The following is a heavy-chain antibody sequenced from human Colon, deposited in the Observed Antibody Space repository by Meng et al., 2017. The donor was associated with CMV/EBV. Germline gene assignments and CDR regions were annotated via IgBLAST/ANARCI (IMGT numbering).Heavy chain of an antibody. CDR3: ARDKGFLGGTFDY. CDR1: GGTFSSYA. V-gene: IGHV1-69*06. D-gene: IGHD3-10*01. Sequence: SVKVSCKASGGTFSSYAISWVRQAPGQGLEWMGGIIPIFGTANYAQKFQGRVTITADKSTSTAYMELSSLRAEDTALYYCARDKGFLGGTFDYWGQGTVVTVSS. J-gene: IGHJ4*02. CDR2: IIPIFGTA.